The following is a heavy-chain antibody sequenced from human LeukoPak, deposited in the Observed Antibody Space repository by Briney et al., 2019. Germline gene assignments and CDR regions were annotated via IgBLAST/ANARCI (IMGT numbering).Heavy chain of an antibody. V-gene: IGHV3-30-3*01. CDR3: AREGYCSSTSCFGVDNWFDP. CDR1: GFTFSTYA. CDR2: ISYDENNQ. J-gene: IGHJ5*02. Sequence: PGGSLRLSCAASGFTFSTYAVHWVRQAPGKGLEWVAAISYDENNQYHADSVKGRFTISRDNSKNTFYLQMNSLRVEDTAVYYCAREGYCSSTSCFGVDNWFDPWGQGTLVTVSS. D-gene: IGHD2-2*01.